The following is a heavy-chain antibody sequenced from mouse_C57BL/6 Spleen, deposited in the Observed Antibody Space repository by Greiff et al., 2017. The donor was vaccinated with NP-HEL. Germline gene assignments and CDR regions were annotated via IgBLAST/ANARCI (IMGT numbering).Heavy chain of an antibody. V-gene: IGHV5-17*01. CDR1: GFTFRDYG. J-gene: IGHJ2*01. D-gene: IGHD2-5*01. CDR2: ISSGSSTI. Sequence: DVKVEESGGGLVKPGGSLKLSCAASGFTFRDYGLHWVRQAPEKGLEWVAYISSGSSTIYYADTVKGRVTISRDNAKNPLFLQMTSLRSEDTAMYYCARYSNYRYFDYWGQGTTLTVSS. CDR3: ARYSNYRYFDY.